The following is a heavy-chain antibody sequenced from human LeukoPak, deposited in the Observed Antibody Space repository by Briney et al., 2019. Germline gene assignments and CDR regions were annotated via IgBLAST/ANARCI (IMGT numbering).Heavy chain of an antibody. CDR2: IYYSGST. D-gene: IGHD6-13*01. V-gene: IGHV4-31*03. Sequence: PSETLSLTCTVSGGSISSGGYYWSWIRQHPGKGLEWIGYIYYSGSTYYNPSLKSRVTISVDTSKNQFSLKLSSVTAADTAVHYCARDGGIAAAGTLASWGLGTLVTVSS. CDR1: GGSISSGGYY. CDR3: ARDGGIAAAGTLAS. J-gene: IGHJ4*02.